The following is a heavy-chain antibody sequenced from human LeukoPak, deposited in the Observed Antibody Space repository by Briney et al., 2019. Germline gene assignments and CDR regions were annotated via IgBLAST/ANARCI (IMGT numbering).Heavy chain of an antibody. D-gene: IGHD3-16*01. V-gene: IGHV4-30-4*01. J-gene: IGHJ4*02. CDR2: IYYSGST. Sequence: SQTLSLTCTVSGGSISSGDYYWSWIRQPPGEGLGWLGYIYYSGSTYYNPSLKSQVTISVDTSKNQFTLKLSSVTAADTAVYYCARVRLGELAFDYWGQGTLVTVSS. CDR3: ARVRLGELAFDY. CDR1: GGSISSGDYY.